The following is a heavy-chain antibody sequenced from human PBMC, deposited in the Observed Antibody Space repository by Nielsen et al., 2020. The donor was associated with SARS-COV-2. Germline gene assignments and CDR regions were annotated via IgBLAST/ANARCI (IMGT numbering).Heavy chain of an antibody. Sequence: GGSLRLSCAASGFTFSSYGMHWVRQAPGKGLEWVAVIWYDGSNKYYADSVKGRFTISRDNSKNTLYLQMNSLRAEDTAVYYCAKESEWELFAGAFDIWGQGTMVTVSS. CDR1: GFTFSSYG. CDR2: IWYDGSNK. J-gene: IGHJ3*02. D-gene: IGHD1-26*01. CDR3: AKESEWELFAGAFDI. V-gene: IGHV3-30*02.